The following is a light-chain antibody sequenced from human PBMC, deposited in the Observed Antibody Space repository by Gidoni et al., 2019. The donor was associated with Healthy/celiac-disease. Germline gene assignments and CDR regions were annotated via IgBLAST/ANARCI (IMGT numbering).Light chain of an antibody. CDR1: QSISSW. CDR2: KAS. Sequence: DIQMTQSPSTLSASVGDRVTITCRASQSISSWLAWYQQKPGKAPKLLIYKASSLERGVPSRFSGSGSGTEFTLTISSLQPDDFATYYCQQYNSYPLTFXGXTKVXIK. V-gene: IGKV1-5*03. J-gene: IGKJ4*01. CDR3: QQYNSYPLT.